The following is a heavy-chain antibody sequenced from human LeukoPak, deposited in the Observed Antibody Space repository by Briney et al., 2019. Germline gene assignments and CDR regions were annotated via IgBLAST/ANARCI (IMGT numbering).Heavy chain of an antibody. Sequence: GGSLRLSCAASGFTFSNAWMSWVRQAPGKGLEWVAGISDSGGSTNYADSVKGRFTISRDNPKNTLYLQMNSLRAEDTAVYFCARRGVVIRVILVGFHKEAFYFDSWGQGALVTVSP. D-gene: IGHD3-22*01. CDR3: ARRGVVIRVILVGFHKEAFYFDS. CDR2: ISDSGGST. V-gene: IGHV3-23*01. J-gene: IGHJ4*02. CDR1: GFTFSNAW.